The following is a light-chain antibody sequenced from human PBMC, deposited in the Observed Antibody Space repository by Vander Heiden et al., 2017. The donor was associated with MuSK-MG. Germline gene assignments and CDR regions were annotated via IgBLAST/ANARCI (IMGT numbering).Light chain of an antibody. CDR2: GAS. V-gene: IGKV4-1*01. CDR3: QQGYSDPHT. Sequence: VTTQSPHSPAASPGERASINYKSSHTFLYSPYNRNELGWYQKKPGQPPRLLIYGASTRVPGVPDRFSGSGSGTDFTLAISSLQAEDVAVYYCQQGYSDPHTFGQGTKLEIK. CDR1: HTFLYSPYNRNE. J-gene: IGKJ1*01.